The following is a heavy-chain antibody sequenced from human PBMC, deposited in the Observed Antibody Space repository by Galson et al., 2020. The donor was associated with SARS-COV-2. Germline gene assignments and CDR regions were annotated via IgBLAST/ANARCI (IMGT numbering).Heavy chain of an antibody. CDR3: NDAPPSL. CDR1: GVSMGGVNW. V-gene: IGHV4-4*02. J-gene: IGHJ6*04. Sequence: SETLSLTCAVSGVSMGGVNWWNWVRPAPGKRLEWTGEIYHTGSTNYNPSLKSRVTMSIDTSKNQFSLKLNSVTAADTAIYYCNDAPPSLWGKGRTDTFSP. CDR2: IYHTGST.